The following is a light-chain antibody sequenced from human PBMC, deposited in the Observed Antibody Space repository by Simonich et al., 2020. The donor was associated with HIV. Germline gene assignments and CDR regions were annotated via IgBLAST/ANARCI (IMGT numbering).Light chain of an antibody. V-gene: IGKV3-11*01. CDR2: GAS. Sequence: EIVMTQSPATLSVSPGERATLSCRASQSVSSNLAWYQQKPGQAPRLLMHGASTRATGIPARFSGSGSGTDFTLTISSLEPEDFAVYYCQQRSNSYTFGQGTKLEI. J-gene: IGKJ2*01. CDR1: QSVSSN. CDR3: QQRSNSYT.